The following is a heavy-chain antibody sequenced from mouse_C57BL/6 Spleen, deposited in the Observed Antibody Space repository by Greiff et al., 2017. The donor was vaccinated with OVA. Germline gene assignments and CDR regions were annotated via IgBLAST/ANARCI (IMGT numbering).Heavy chain of an antibody. CDR3: TREGVWVYYYGSSYAMDY. D-gene: IGHD1-1*01. CDR1: GFTFSSYA. Sequence: EVMLVESGAGLVKPGGSLKLSCAASGFTFSSYAMSWVRQTPEKRLEWVAYISSGGDYIYYADTVKGRFTISRDNARNTLYLQMSSLKSEDTAMYYCTREGVWVYYYGSSYAMDYWGQGTSVTVSS. J-gene: IGHJ4*01. CDR2: ISSGGDYI. V-gene: IGHV5-9-1*02.